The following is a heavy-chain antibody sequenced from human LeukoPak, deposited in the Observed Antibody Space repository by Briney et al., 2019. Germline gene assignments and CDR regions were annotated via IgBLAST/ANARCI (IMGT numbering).Heavy chain of an antibody. D-gene: IGHD2-15*01. CDR2: IIPILGIA. V-gene: IGHV1-69*04. J-gene: IGHJ4*02. CDR3: ANEIVVVAARPYYFDY. CDR1: GYTFTNYD. Sequence: SVKVSCKASGYTFTNYDINWVRQAPGQGLEWMGRIIPILGIANYAQKFQGRVTITADKSTSTAYMELSSLRSEDTAVYYCANEIVVVAARPYYFDYWGQGTLVTVSS.